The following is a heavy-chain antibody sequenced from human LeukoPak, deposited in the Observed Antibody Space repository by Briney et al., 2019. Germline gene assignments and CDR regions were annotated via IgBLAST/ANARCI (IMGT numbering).Heavy chain of an antibody. CDR2: IKQDGSEK. V-gene: IGHV3-7*01. Sequence: PGGSLRLSCAASGFTFSSYWMSWVRQAPGKGLEWVANIKQDGSEKYYVDSVKGRFTISRDNAKNSLYLQMNSLRAEDTAVYYCARDTDNSGWRNLYYYYGMDVWGQGTTVTVSS. CDR1: GFTFSSYW. J-gene: IGHJ6*02. D-gene: IGHD6-19*01. CDR3: ARDTDNSGWRNLYYYYGMDV.